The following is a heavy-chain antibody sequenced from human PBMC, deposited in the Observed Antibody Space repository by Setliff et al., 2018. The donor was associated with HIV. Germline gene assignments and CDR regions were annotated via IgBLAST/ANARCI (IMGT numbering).Heavy chain of an antibody. J-gene: IGHJ4*02. Sequence: SETLSLTCSVSGGSISSGSHYWGWIRQAPGKGLEWIGNIYYSGTTFYNPSLKSRVSISVDTSRNEFSLKLTSVTAADTAVYYCARQGLVLVPASIDWRLPPSPIDYWGQGALVTVSS. CDR2: IYYSGTT. CDR1: GGSISSGSHY. CDR3: ARQGLVLVPASIDWRLPPSPIDY. D-gene: IGHD2-2*01. V-gene: IGHV4-39*01.